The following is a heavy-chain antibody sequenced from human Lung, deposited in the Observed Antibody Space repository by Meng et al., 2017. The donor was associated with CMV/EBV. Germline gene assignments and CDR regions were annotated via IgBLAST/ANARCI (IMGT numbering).Heavy chain of an antibody. D-gene: IGHD3-10*01. V-gene: IGHV1-69*05. CDR3: ARDRGDPDMLAYYAMDV. J-gene: IGHJ6*02. CDR2: IIPIFGTA. CDR1: GGTFSSYA. Sequence: SXXVSXKASGGTFSSYAISWVRQAPGQGLEWMGGIIPIFGTANYAQKFQGRVTITTDESTSTAYMELSSLRSDDTAVYYCARDRGDPDMLAYYAMDVLGQGXTVTVSS.